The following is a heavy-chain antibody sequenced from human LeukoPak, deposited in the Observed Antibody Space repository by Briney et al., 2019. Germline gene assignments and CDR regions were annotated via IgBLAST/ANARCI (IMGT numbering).Heavy chain of an antibody. D-gene: IGHD2-8*02. CDR3: ASGVAYAVMDA. Sequence: SETLSLTCAVYGGSFSGYYWSWIRQPPGKGLEWIGEINHSGSTNYNPSLKSRVTISVDTSKNQFSLKLSSVTAADTAVYYCASGVAYAVMDAWGKGTTVTVSS. J-gene: IGHJ6*03. V-gene: IGHV4-34*01. CDR2: INHSGST. CDR1: GGSFSGYY.